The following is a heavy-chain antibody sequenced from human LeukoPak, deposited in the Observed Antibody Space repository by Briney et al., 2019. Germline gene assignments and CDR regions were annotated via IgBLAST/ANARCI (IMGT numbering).Heavy chain of an antibody. CDR3: ASAAGPFDH. V-gene: IGHV3-30*03. CDR2: ISYDGSNK. Sequence: PGRSLRLSCAASGFTFSSYGMHWVRQAPGKGLEWVAVISYDGSNKYYADSVKGRFTISRDNSKNTVYLQMNTLRADDTAVYFCASAAGPFDHWGQGTLVTVSS. D-gene: IGHD6-13*01. J-gene: IGHJ4*02. CDR1: GFTFSSYG.